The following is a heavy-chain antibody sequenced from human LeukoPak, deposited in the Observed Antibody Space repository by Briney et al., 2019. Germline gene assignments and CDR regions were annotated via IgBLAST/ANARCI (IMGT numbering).Heavy chain of an antibody. D-gene: IGHD6-13*01. CDR2: IGTAGDT. CDR1: GFTFDDYA. V-gene: IGHV3-13*01. CDR3: ARAIAAAGTEYYYYMDV. Sequence: GGSLRLSCIASGFTFDDYAMHWVRQATGKGLEWVSAIGTAGDTYYPGSVKGRFTISRENAKNSLYLQMNSLRAGDTAVYYCARAIAAAGTEYYYYMDVWGKGTTVTISS. J-gene: IGHJ6*03.